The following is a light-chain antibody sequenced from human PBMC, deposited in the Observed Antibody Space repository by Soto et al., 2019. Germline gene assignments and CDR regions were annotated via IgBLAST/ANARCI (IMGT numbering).Light chain of an antibody. V-gene: IGLV2-11*01. CDR1: SSDVGGYNY. CDR3: CSYAGSYTFV. Sequence: TQPRSVSGSPGQSVTISCTGTSSDVGGYNYVSWYQQHPGKAPKLMIYDVSKRPSGVHDRFSGSKSGNTASLTISGLQAEDEADYYCCSYAGSYTFVFGGGTKLTVL. J-gene: IGLJ3*02. CDR2: DVS.